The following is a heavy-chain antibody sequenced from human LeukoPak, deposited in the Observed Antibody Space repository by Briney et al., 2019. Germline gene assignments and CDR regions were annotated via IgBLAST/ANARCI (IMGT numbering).Heavy chain of an antibody. D-gene: IGHD3-10*01. Sequence: GGSLRLSCAVSGFTFSSYCMRWVRQAPGKGLEWVAVISYDGSNKYYADSVKGRLTISRDNSKNTLYLQMNSLRAEDTAVYYCAKDRGVRGVITSDSGLGMDVWGQGTTVTVSS. CDR1: GFTFSSYC. V-gene: IGHV3-30*18. J-gene: IGHJ6*02. CDR2: ISYDGSNK. CDR3: AKDRGVRGVITSDSGLGMDV.